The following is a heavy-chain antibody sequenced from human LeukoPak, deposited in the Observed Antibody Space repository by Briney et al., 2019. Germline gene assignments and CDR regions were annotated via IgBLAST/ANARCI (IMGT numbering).Heavy chain of an antibody. CDR3: ARGMVRGDWFDP. J-gene: IGHJ5*02. CDR2: IYTSGST. CDR1: GGSISSSSYY. D-gene: IGHD3-10*01. V-gene: IGHV4-61*02. Sequence: SSETLSLTCTVSGGSISSSSYYWGWIRQPPGKGLEWIGRIYTSGSTNYNPSLKSRVTISVDTSKNQFSLKLSSVTAADTAVYYCARGMVRGDWFDPWGQGTLVTVSS.